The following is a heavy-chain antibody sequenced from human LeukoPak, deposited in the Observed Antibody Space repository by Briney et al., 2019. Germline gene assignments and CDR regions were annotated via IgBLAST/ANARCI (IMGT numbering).Heavy chain of an antibody. V-gene: IGHV4-39*01. Sequence: SETLSLTCTVSGGSISSSSYYWGWIRQPPGKGLEWIGSIYYSGSTYYNPSLKSRVTISVDTSKNQFSLKLSSVTAADTAVYYCARQGSYYDFWSGYYGTIHFDDWGQGTLVTVSS. CDR1: GGSISSSSYY. D-gene: IGHD3-3*01. J-gene: IGHJ4*02. CDR3: ARQGSYYDFWSGYYGTIHFDD. CDR2: IYYSGST.